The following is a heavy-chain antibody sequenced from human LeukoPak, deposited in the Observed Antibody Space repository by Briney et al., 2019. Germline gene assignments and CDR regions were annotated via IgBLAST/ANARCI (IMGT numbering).Heavy chain of an antibody. CDR3: ARDRSMSGWYIDL. CDR1: GFTFSSFV. V-gene: IGHV3-33*01. J-gene: IGHJ2*01. Sequence: GGSLRLSCAASGFTFSSFVMHWVRQAPGKGLEWVAVIWYDGSNKYYPDSVQGRFTISRDNSKNTLYLQVNSLRAEDTAVYYRARDRSMSGWYIDLWGRGTLVTVSS. CDR2: IWYDGSNK. D-gene: IGHD2/OR15-2a*01.